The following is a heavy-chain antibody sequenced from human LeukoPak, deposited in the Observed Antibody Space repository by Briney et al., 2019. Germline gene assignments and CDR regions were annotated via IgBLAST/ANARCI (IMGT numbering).Heavy chain of an antibody. CDR3: ARVGYGDYVSDY. CDR1: GFTFRSYG. D-gene: IGHD4-17*01. CDR2: ISSSSSYI. V-gene: IGHV3-21*01. J-gene: IGHJ4*02. Sequence: GGSLRLSCAASGFTFRSYGMNWVRQAPGKGLEWVSSISSSSSYIYYADSVKGRFTISRDNAKNSLYLQMNSLRAEDTAVYYCARVGYGDYVSDYWGQGTLVTVSS.